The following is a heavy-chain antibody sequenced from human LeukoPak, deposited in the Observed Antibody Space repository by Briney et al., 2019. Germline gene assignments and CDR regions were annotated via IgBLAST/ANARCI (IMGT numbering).Heavy chain of an antibody. CDR1: GYTFTSYA. J-gene: IGHJ5*02. Sequence: ASVKVPCKASGYTFTSYAMHWVRQAPGQRLEWMGWINAGNGNTKYSQEFQGRVTITRDTSASTAYMELSSLRSEDMAVYYCARSLRLSGSTNWFDPWGQGTLVTVSS. CDR3: ARSLRLSGSTNWFDP. CDR2: INAGNGNT. V-gene: IGHV1-3*03. D-gene: IGHD3-10*01.